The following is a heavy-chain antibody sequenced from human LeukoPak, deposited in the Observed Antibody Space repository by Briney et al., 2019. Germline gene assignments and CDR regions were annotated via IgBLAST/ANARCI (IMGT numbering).Heavy chain of an antibody. CDR1: GFTFSSYA. Sequence: PGGSLRLSCAASGFTFSSYAMHWVRQAPGKGLEWVAVISYDGSNKYYADSVKGRFTISRDNSKNTLYLQMNSLRAEDTAVYYCARDGGIVGATGGYYYYMDVWGKGTTVTISS. CDR2: ISYDGSNK. D-gene: IGHD1-26*01. V-gene: IGHV3-30*04. CDR3: ARDGGIVGATGGYYYYMDV. J-gene: IGHJ6*03.